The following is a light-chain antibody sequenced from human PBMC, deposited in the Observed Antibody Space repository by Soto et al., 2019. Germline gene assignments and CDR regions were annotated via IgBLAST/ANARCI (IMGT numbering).Light chain of an antibody. CDR3: QQYGSSPSP. CDR2: GAS. J-gene: IGKJ4*01. CDR1: QSVSSN. Sequence: EIVMTQSPATLSVSPGDRATLSCRASQSVSSNLAWYQQKPGQAPRILIYGASSRATGIPDRFSGSGSGTDLTLTISRLEPEDFAVYYCQQYGSSPSPXGGGTKVDIK. V-gene: IGKV3-20*01.